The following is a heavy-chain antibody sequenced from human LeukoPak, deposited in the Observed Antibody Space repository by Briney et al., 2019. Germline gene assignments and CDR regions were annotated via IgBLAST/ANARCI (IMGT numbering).Heavy chain of an antibody. V-gene: IGHV1-2*06. CDR2: INPNSGGT. Sequence: EASVKVSCKASRYTFTGYYMHWVRQAPGQGLEWMGRINPNSGGTNYAQKFQGRVTMTRDTSISTAYMELSRLKSDDTAVYYCAKGEQTTTSVYWGQGTLVTVSS. CDR1: RYTFTGYY. CDR3: AKGEQTTTSVY. J-gene: IGHJ4*02. D-gene: IGHD1-26*01.